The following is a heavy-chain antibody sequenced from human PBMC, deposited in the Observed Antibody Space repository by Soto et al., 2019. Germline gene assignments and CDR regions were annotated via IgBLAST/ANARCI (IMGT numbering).Heavy chain of an antibody. Sequence: EVQLVESGGGLVQPGRSLRLSCAASGFTFDDYAMHWVRQVPGKGLEWVSGINWNSGSTAYGDSVKGRFAISRDNAKNSLHLQMNSLSAEDTAFYYCVKDESINWYSGHFRHWGQGTLVTVSS. CDR2: INWNSGST. V-gene: IGHV3-9*01. CDR1: GFTFDDYA. J-gene: IGHJ1*01. CDR3: VKDESINWYSGHFRH. D-gene: IGHD6-13*01.